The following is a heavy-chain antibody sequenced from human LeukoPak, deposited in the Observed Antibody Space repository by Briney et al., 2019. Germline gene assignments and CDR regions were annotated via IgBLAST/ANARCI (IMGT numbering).Heavy chain of an antibody. D-gene: IGHD3-9*01. V-gene: IGHV3-23*01. CDR3: ARDLDWGAFDA. J-gene: IGHJ5*02. Sequence: GGSLRLSCAASGFTFSSYAMSWVRQAPGKGLEWVSAISGSGGSTYYADSVKGRFTISRDNSKNTVSLQMNSLRAEDTALYYCARDLDWGAFDAWGQGTLVTVSS. CDR2: ISGSGGST. CDR1: GFTFSSYA.